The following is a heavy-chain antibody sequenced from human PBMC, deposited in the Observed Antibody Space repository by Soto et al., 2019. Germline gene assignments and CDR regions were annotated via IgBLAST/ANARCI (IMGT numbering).Heavy chain of an antibody. Sequence: GSLRLSCAASGFTFRNAWTNWVRQAPGKGLEWVGRIKSKTDGGTTDYAAPVKGRFTISRDDSKNTLYLQMNSLKTEDTAVYYCTTDMYSGSYRYFDYWGQGTLVTVSS. V-gene: IGHV3-15*07. CDR2: IKSKTDGGTT. CDR3: TTDMYSGSYRYFDY. D-gene: IGHD1-26*01. J-gene: IGHJ4*02. CDR1: GFTFRNAW.